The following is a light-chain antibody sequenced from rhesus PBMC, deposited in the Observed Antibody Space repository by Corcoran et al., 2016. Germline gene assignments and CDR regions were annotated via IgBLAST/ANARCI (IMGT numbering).Light chain of an antibody. J-gene: IGKJ3*01. CDR3: QPNISYPFT. Sequence: DIQMTQSPSSLSASEGDRVTITCQARQGISSWVAWYQQKPGKAPKLLIDAASNLQSGVPSRCSGSGSVTDFTLTLSSLQPEVFSTYYCQPNISYPFTFGPGTKLDIK. CDR2: AAS. CDR1: QGISSW. V-gene: IGKV1-33*02.